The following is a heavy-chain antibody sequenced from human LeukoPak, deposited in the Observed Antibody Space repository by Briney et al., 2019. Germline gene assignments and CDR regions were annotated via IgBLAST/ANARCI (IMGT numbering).Heavy chain of an antibody. J-gene: IGHJ4*02. D-gene: IGHD2-15*01. CDR3: ARDVYCSGGSCYSSFDY. V-gene: IGHV4-39*07. CDR2: IYYSGST. CDR1: GGSISSSSYY. Sequence: PSETLSLTCTVSGGSISSSSYYWGWIRQPPGKGLEWIGSIYYSGSTYYNPSLKSRVTISVDTSKNQFSLKLSSVTAADTAVYYCARDVYCSGGSCYSSFDYWGQGTLVTVSS.